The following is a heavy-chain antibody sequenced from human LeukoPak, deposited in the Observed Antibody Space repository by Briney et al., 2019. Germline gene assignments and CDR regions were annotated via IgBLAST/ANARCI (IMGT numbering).Heavy chain of an antibody. J-gene: IGHJ6*03. CDR3: AALIHFPPMDA. CDR2: ISGSGGTA. Sequence: GGSLRLSCAASGFTFSIYAMSWVRQAPGKGLEWVSAISGSGGTAYYADSVKGRFTISRDNSKNTLYLQMNSLRAEDTAVYYCAALIHFPPMDAWGKGTTVTVSS. D-gene: IGHD2-8*01. V-gene: IGHV3-23*01. CDR1: GFTFSIYA.